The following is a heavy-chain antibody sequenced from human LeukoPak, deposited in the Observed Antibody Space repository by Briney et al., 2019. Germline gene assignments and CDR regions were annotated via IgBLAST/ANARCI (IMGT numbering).Heavy chain of an antibody. CDR1: GESLSKYY. Sequence: ASETLSLICAVYGESLSKYYWTWIRRSPGKGLEGIGEINHRGRTNLNPSLKSRVTLSVDTSKYQFSLKLTSVTAADAAVYYCASSVGSTDYWGQGTLVTVSS. V-gene: IGHV4-34*01. J-gene: IGHJ4*02. D-gene: IGHD1-26*01. CDR3: ASSVGSTDY. CDR2: INHRGRT.